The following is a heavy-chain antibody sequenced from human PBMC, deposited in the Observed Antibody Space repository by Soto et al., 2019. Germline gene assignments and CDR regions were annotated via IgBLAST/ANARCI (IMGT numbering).Heavy chain of an antibody. CDR2: IYNSVST. CDR1: GGSISSGGYY. V-gene: IGHV4-31*03. J-gene: IGHJ4*02. Sequence: QVQLQESGPGLGEPSQTLSLTCTVSGGSISSGGYYWSWVRQHPGKGLEWIGYIYNSVSTYYKPSLNSRVSISVDKSKNQFSLQLRSVTAADTAVYYCSRDPQYWGQGTLVTVSS. CDR3: SRDPQY.